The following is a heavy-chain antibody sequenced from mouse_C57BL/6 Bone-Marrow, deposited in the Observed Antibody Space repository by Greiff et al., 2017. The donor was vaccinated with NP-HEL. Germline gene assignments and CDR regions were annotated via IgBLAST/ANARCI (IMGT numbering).Heavy chain of an antibody. CDR3: ARHGYDWFAY. V-gene: IGHV1-19*01. CDR1: GYTFTDYY. J-gene: IGHJ3*01. Sequence: VQLQPSGPVLVKPGASVKMSCKASGYTFTDYYMNWVKQSHGKSLEWIGVINPYNGGTSYNQKFKGKATLTVDKSSSTAYMELNSLTSEDSAVYYCARHGYDWFAYWGQGTLVTVSA. CDR2: INPYNGGT. D-gene: IGHD2-2*01.